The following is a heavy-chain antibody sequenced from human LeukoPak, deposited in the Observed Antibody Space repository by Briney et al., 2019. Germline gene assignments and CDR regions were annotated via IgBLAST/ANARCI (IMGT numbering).Heavy chain of an antibody. V-gene: IGHV1-69*13. CDR1: GGPFSSYA. J-gene: IGHJ4*02. CDR3: ARASGYDSTTSRGYDY. Sequence: ASVKVSCKASGGPFSSYAISWVRQAPGQGLEWMGGITPIFGTANYAQKFQGRVTITADESTSTAYMELSSLRSEDTAVYYCARASGYDSTTSRGYDYWGQGTLVTVSS. D-gene: IGHD5-12*01. CDR2: ITPIFGTA.